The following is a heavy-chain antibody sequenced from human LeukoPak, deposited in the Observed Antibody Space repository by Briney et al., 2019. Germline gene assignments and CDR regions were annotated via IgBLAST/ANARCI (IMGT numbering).Heavy chain of an antibody. D-gene: IGHD2-15*01. Sequence: GGSLRLSCAASGFTFSSYGMSRVRQAPGKGLEWVSAISNSGGNTYYEDSVKGRFTICRDNSKDTLSLQMNSLRAEDTAVYYCVLKVRFDYWGQGTLVTVSS. V-gene: IGHV3-23*01. CDR1: GFTFSSYG. CDR2: ISNSGGNT. J-gene: IGHJ4*02. CDR3: VLKVRFDY.